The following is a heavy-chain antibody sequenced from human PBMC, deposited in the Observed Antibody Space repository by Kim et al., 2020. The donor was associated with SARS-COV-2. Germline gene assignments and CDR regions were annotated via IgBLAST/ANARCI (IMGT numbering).Heavy chain of an antibody. J-gene: IGHJ6*02. Sequence: SETLSLTCTVSGGSISSYYWSWIRQPAGKGLEWIGRIYTSGSTNYNPSLKSRVTMSVDTSKNQFSLKLSSVTAADTAVYYCARDYWWYSGYDFIGGDSIGSMDVWGQGTTVTVSS. CDR2: IYTSGST. D-gene: IGHD5-12*01. CDR3: ARDYWWYSGYDFIGGDSIGSMDV. V-gene: IGHV4-4*07. CDR1: GGSISSYY.